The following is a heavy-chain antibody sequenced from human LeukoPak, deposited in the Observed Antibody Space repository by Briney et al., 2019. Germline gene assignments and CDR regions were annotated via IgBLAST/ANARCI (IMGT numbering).Heavy chain of an antibody. J-gene: IGHJ4*02. CDR2: INPSGGNT. CDR3: ARDIVGAATETFDY. Sequence: GASVKVSCKASGYTFTNYWMHWVRQAPGQGLEWMGVINPSGGNTHYAQTFQSRVTMTRDTSARTVYMELSSLRSEDTAFYYCARDIVGAATETFDYWGQGTLVTVSS. D-gene: IGHD1-26*01. V-gene: IGHV1-46*01. CDR1: GYTFTNYW.